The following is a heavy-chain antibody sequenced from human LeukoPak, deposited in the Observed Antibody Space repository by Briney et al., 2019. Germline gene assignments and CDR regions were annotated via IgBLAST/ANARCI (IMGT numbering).Heavy chain of an antibody. J-gene: IGHJ1*01. D-gene: IGHD3-22*01. Sequence: ASVKVSCKASGYTFTNYYVHWVRQAPGQGLEWMGIIKPSGGGTSYELKFQGRVTMTRDTSTSTAYMELSSLRSEDTAVYYCARDHFDSSGYYYLLGYFEHWGQGTLVTVSS. CDR1: GYTFTNYY. CDR2: IKPSGGGT. V-gene: IGHV1-46*01. CDR3: ARDHFDSSGYYYLLGYFEH.